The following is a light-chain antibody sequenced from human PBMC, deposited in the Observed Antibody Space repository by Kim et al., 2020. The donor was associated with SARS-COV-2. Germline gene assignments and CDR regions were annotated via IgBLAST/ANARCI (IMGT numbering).Light chain of an antibody. V-gene: IGLV3-10*01. CDR2: EDN. CDR1: ALQKKY. Sequence: PGQKARIPCDGDALQKKYAYWYQQKSGQAPALVIYEDNKRPSGIPERFSGSTSGTMATLTITGAQVEDEADYYCYSTDSSGDLYFFGTGTKVTVL. J-gene: IGLJ1*01. CDR3: YSTDSSGDLYF.